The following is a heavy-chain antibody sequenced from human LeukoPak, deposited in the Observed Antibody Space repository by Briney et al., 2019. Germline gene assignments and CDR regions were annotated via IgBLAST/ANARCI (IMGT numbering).Heavy chain of an antibody. CDR1: GFTFGEYA. J-gene: IGHJ4*02. D-gene: IGHD2-21*02. CDR2: IRSKAYGGTT. V-gene: IGHV3-49*04. Sequence: GRSLRLSCTASGFTFGEYAMSWVRQAPGKGLDWVGFIRSKAYGGTTEYAASVKGRFTISRDDSKSIAYLQMNSLKTEDTAVYYCTRDFSYCGGDCSTIDYWGQGTLVTVSS. CDR3: TRDFSYCGGDCSTIDY.